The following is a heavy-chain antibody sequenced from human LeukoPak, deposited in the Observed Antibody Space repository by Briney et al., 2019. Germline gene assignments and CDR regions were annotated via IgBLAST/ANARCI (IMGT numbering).Heavy chain of an antibody. J-gene: IGHJ4*02. Sequence: SETLSLTCTVSGGPISSYYWSWIRQPAGKGLEWIGRIYTSGSTNYNPSLKSRVTMSVDASKNQFSLKLSSVTAADTAVYYCARARPCGGDCYPRYYFDYWGQGTLVTVSS. CDR2: IYTSGST. D-gene: IGHD2-21*02. V-gene: IGHV4-4*07. CDR1: GGPISSYY. CDR3: ARARPCGGDCYPRYYFDY.